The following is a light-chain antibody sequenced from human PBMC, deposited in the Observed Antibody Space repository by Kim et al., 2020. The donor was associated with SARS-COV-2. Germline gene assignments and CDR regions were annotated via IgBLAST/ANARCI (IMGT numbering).Light chain of an antibody. V-gene: IGKV3-20*01. CDR1: QSVSNNY. Sequence: EIVLTQSPGTLSLSPGERATLSGRASQSVSNNYLAWYQERPGQAPRLLIHDTSTRATGIPDRFSGSGSETDFTLTISRLEPEVFAVYYCQQYGGSPQTFGQGTKVDIK. CDR2: DTS. CDR3: QQYGGSPQT. J-gene: IGKJ1*01.